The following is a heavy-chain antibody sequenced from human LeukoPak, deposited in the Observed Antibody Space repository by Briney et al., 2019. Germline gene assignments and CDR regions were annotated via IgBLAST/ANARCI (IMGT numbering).Heavy chain of an antibody. Sequence: GGSQRLSCAASGFTFSSYGMSWVRQAPGKGLEWVSAISGSGGSTYYADSVKGRFTISRDNSKNTLYLQMNSLRAEDTAVYYCAKHSSGWYWYYFDYWGQGTLVTVSS. D-gene: IGHD6-19*01. CDR2: ISGSGGST. V-gene: IGHV3-23*01. CDR3: AKHSSGWYWYYFDY. CDR1: GFTFSSYG. J-gene: IGHJ4*02.